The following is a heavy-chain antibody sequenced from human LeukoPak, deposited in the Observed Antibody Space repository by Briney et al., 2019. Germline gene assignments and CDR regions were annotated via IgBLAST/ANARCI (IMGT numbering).Heavy chain of an antibody. CDR3: AKRGTACTSTRCNIDY. CDR2: ISGRGDGT. J-gene: IGHJ4*02. Sequence: GGSLRLSCAASGFTFSSYAMSWVRQAPGKGLEWVSGISGRGDGTFYADSAKGRFTIPRDNSKNTLYLQMTSLRAEDTAIYYCAKRGTACTSTRCNIDYWGQGTLVTVSS. D-gene: IGHD2-2*01. V-gene: IGHV3-23*01. CDR1: GFTFSSYA.